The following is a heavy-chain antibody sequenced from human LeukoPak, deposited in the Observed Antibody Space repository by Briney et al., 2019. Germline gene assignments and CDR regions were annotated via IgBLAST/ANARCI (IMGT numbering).Heavy chain of an antibody. CDR3: VKGNWGDY. V-gene: IGHV3-7*01. D-gene: IGHD7-27*01. CDR1: GFTLNVPW. J-gene: IGHJ4*02. CDR2: INPDGTVP. Sequence: GGSLRLSCAASGFTLNVPWLTWVRQAPGKGLEWVANINPDGTVPSYVDSVKGRFTISRDNANNSLYLQMNSLRPEDTALYYCVKGNWGDYWGQGALVTVSS.